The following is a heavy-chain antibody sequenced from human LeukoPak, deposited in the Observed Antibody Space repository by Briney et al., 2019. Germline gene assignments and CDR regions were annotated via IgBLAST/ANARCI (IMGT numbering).Heavy chain of an antibody. V-gene: IGHV4-59*01. CDR3: ARGRSNYYGMDV. CDR2: IYYNGNT. D-gene: IGHD1-26*01. J-gene: IGHJ6*02. Sequence: SETLSLTCSVSDGSINSYYWNWIRRPPGKGLEWIGYIYYNGNTNYSPSLKSRVTISVDTSKNLFSLKVSSVTAADTAVYYCARGRSNYYGMDVWGQGTTVTVSS. CDR1: DGSINSYY.